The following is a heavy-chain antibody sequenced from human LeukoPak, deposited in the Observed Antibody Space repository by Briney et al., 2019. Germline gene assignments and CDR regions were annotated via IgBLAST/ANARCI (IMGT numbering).Heavy chain of an antibody. D-gene: IGHD2-8*02. CDR3: ARVSGDYYYYYGMDV. Sequence: PSETLSLTCAVSGGSISSGGYSWSWIRQPPGKGLEWIGYIYHSGSTYYNPSLKSRVTISVDRSKNQFSLKLSSVTAADTAVYYCARVSGDYYYYYGMDVWGQGTTVTVSS. CDR2: IYHSGST. V-gene: IGHV4-30-2*01. CDR1: GGSISSGGYS. J-gene: IGHJ6*02.